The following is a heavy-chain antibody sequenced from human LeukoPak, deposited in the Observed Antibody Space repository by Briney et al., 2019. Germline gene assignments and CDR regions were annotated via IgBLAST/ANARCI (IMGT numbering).Heavy chain of an antibody. CDR3: ARDGTAAGLYFDL. D-gene: IGHD6-13*01. CDR2: INQNGAEK. Sequence: GXXRLSCVISGFTFSDYWMNWVPQAPGKGLEWVGSINQNGAEKTYLDSVKGRFTISRDNPRNSLYLQMSSLRAEDTAIYYSARDGTAAGLYFDLWGQGALVTVSS. J-gene: IGHJ4*01. CDR1: GFTFSDYW. V-gene: IGHV3-7*01.